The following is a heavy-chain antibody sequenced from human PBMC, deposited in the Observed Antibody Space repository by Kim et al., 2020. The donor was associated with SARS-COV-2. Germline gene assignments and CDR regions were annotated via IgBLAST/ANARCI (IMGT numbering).Heavy chain of an antibody. CDR3: ASADPIAVAAPFDY. CDR1: GFTFSSYG. V-gene: IGHV3-33*01. D-gene: IGHD6-19*01. J-gene: IGHJ4*02. Sequence: GGSLRLSCAASGFTFSSYGMHWVRQAPGKGLEWVAVIWYDGSNKYYADSVKGRFTISRDNSKNTLYLQMNSLRAEDTAVYYCASADPIAVAAPFDYWGQGTLVTVSS. CDR2: IWYDGSNK.